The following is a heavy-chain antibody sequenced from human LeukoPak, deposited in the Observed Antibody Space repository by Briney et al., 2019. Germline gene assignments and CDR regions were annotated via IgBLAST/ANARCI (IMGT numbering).Heavy chain of an antibody. J-gene: IGHJ5*02. CDR3: ARQSSSSYNWFDP. Sequence: SETLSLTCTVSGGSISSSSYYWGWIRQSPGKGLEWIGSVYYTGSTYYNPSLESRVTISVDTSKNQFALKLSSVTAAETAVYYCARQSSSSYNWFDPWGQGTLVTVSS. CDR1: GGSISSSSYY. CDR2: VYYTGST. V-gene: IGHV4-39*01. D-gene: IGHD6-6*01.